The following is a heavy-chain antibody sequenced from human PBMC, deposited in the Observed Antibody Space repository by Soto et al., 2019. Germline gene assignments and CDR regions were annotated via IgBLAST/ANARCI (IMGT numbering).Heavy chain of an antibody. D-gene: IGHD5-12*01. V-gene: IGHV3-30*18. CDR2: ISYDGGNK. CDR3: AKDRDHGWIYMDV. J-gene: IGHJ6*02. CDR1: GFTFSSYG. Sequence: PGGSLRLSCAASGFTFSSYGMHWVRQAPGKGLEWVAVISYDGGNKYYADSLKGRFTISRDNSANTLYLQMNSLRAEDTAEYYCAKDRDHGWIYMDVWGQGTTVTVSS.